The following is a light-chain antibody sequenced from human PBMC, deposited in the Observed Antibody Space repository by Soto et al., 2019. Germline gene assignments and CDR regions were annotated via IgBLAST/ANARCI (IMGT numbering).Light chain of an antibody. Sequence: DIQMTQSPSSLSASVGDRVTITCRASQGVSAYLLWYQQRQGAAPKLLMYAASNLLSGVPSRFSGSGSATNSNLAINGRQPEDFAPYYCQPIYKTPHTSGQGTKLQPK. J-gene: IGKJ2*01. CDR2: AAS. V-gene: IGKV1-39*01. CDR3: QPIYKTPHT. CDR1: QGVSAY.